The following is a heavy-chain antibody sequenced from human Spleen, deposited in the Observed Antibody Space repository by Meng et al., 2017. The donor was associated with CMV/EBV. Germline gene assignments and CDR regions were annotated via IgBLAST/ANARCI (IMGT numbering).Heavy chain of an antibody. CDR1: GGSFSGYY. J-gene: IGHJ6*02. CDR3: ARTSNPGSMYYGMDV. Sequence: ETLSLTCAVYGGSFSGYYWSWIRQAPGKGLEWVSSISSSSSYIYYADSVKGRFTISRDNAKNSLYLQMNSLGAEDTAVYYCARTSNPGSMYYGMDVWGQGTTVTVSS. CDR2: ISSSSSYI. D-gene: IGHD2/OR15-2a*01. V-gene: IGHV3-21*01.